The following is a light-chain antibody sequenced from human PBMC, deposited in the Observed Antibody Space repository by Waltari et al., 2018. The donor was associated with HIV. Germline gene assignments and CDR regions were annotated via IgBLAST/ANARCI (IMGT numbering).Light chain of an antibody. CDR3: ATWDGSLGGFYV. J-gene: IGLJ1*01. CDR2: RDN. V-gene: IGLV1-47*01. Sequence: QSVLTQPPSASGTPGQRVTIPCSGTTSNVGTNFVSWYQQLPGMAPKLLIYRDNRRPSGVPDRFSGSKSGASASLGISGLRSEDEGDYYCATWDGSLGGFYVIGAGTKVTVL. CDR1: TSNVGTNF.